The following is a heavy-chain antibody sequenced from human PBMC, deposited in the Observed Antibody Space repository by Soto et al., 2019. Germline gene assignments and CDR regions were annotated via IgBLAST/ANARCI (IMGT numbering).Heavy chain of an antibody. V-gene: IGHV3-48*03. Sequence: PGGSLRLSCAASGFTFSSYEMNWVRQAPGKGLEWVSYISSSGSTIYYADSVKGRFTISRDNAKNSLYLQMNSLRAEDTAVYYCARAGGYSYGYYFDYWGQGTLVTVSS. CDR2: ISSSGSTI. J-gene: IGHJ4*02. CDR3: ARAGGYSYGYYFDY. CDR1: GFTFSSYE. D-gene: IGHD5-18*01.